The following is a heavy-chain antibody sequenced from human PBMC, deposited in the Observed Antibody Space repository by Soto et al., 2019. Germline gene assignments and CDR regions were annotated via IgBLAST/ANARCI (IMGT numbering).Heavy chain of an antibody. V-gene: IGHV1-69*02. CDR2: VNPIVSMS. CDR1: GDTFNFYS. Sequence: QVQLVQSGAEVKRPGSSVKVSCKASGDTFNFYSINWVRQAPGLGLEWMGRVNPIVSMSNYAQKFQGRVTMTADKSTSTAYMELRRLRSEDTAIYFCASSYGSGYRAFDYWGQGALVTVSS. CDR3: ASSYGSGYRAFDY. D-gene: IGHD3-10*01. J-gene: IGHJ4*02.